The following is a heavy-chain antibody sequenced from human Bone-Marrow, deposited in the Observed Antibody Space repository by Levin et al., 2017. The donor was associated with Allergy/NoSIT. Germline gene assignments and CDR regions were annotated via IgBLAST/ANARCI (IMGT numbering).Heavy chain of an antibody. CDR1: GFSFSTSG. D-gene: IGHD4-17*01. CDR3: ARDPLASRYGDYSGGWFDP. V-gene: IGHV1-18*01. CDR2: VSGYNGKT. J-gene: IGHJ5*02. Sequence: ASVKVSCRPSGFSFSTSGVSWLRQAPGQGLEWLGWVSGYNGKTTYAQKFQGRVTMTADPSTNTAYVDLTSLTSDDTAIYYCARDPLASRYGDYSGGWFDPWGLGTLVTVSS.